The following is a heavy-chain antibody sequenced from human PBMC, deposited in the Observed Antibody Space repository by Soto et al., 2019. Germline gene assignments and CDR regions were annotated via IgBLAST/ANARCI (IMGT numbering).Heavy chain of an antibody. CDR3: ASGIAGDYYYAMDV. CDR2: VTPIFDTS. CDR1: GGSFSNYA. J-gene: IGHJ6*02. Sequence: QVQLVQSGTEVKKPGSSVKVSCKASGGSFSNYAINWVRQAPGQGLEWMGGVTPIFDTSNYTQKFQGRVTITADKSTSTAYMEVRSLRSEDTAVYYCASGIAGDYYYAMDVWGQGTTVIVSS. V-gene: IGHV1-69*06. D-gene: IGHD1-1*01.